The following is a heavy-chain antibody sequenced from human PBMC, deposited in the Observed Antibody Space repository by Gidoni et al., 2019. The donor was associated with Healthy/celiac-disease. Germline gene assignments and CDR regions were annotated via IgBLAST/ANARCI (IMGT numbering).Heavy chain of an antibody. CDR2: ISAYNGNT. Sequence: QVQLVQSGTEVKKPGASVKVSCKASGYTFTSYGISWVRQAPGQGLEWMGWISAYNGNTNYAQKLQGRVTMTTDTSTSTAYMELRSLRSDDTAVYYCARDFSGGYYYGSGRRPGYWGQGTLVTVSS. D-gene: IGHD3-10*01. CDR3: ARDFSGGYYYGSGRRPGY. J-gene: IGHJ4*02. CDR1: GYTFTSYG. V-gene: IGHV1-18*01.